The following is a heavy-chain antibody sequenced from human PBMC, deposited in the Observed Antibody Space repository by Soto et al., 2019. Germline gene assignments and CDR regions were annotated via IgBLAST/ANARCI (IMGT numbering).Heavy chain of an antibody. V-gene: IGHV3-21*01. CDR3: ASLPRGYSGYEGNDP. CDR2: ISSSSSYI. J-gene: IGHJ5*02. CDR1: GFTFSSYS. Sequence: GGSLRLSCAASGFTFSSYSMNWVRQAPGKGLEWVSSISSSSSYIYYADSVKGRFTISRDNAKNSLYLQMNSLRAEDTAVYYCASLPRGYSGYEGNDPWGQGTLVTVSS. D-gene: IGHD5-12*01.